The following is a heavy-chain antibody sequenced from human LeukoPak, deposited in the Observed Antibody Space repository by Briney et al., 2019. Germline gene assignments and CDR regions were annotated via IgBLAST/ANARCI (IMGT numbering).Heavy chain of an antibody. V-gene: IGHV3-23*01. CDR2: ISGSGDTT. J-gene: IGHJ4*02. CDR1: GFTLSSYP. CDR3: AKVESPYCSGRSCFLDY. D-gene: IGHD2-15*01. Sequence: GSLRLSCAASGFTLSSYPMNWVRQAPGKGLEWVSDISGSGDTTYYADSVKGRFSISRDNSRNTLYLQMNSLRAEDSAVYYCAKVESPYCSGRSCFLDYWGQGTLVTVSS.